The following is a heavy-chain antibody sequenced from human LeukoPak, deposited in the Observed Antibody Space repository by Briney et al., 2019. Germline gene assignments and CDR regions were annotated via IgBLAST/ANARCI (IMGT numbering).Heavy chain of an antibody. D-gene: IGHD6-13*01. Sequence: SETLSLTCAVSGGSISSYYWSWIRQPPGKGLEWIGYIYYSGSTNYNPSLKSRVTISVDTSKNQFSLKLSSVTAADTAVYYCAREDRYSSWTHRGFDPWGQGTLVTVSS. CDR1: GGSISSYY. J-gene: IGHJ5*02. CDR2: IYYSGST. V-gene: IGHV4-59*01. CDR3: AREDRYSSWTHRGFDP.